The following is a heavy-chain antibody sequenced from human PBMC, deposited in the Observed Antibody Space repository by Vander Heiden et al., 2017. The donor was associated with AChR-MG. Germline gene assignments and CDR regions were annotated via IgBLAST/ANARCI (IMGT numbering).Heavy chain of an antibody. CDR2: IIPILGIA. CDR1: GGTFSSYA. V-gene: IGHV1-69*04. J-gene: IGHJ4*02. CDR3: ARDVEQQLVAGGLDY. Sequence: KKPGSSVKVSCKASGGTFSSYAISWVRQAPGQGLEWMGRIIPILGIANYAQKFQGRVTITADKSTSTAYMELSSLRSEDTAVYYCARDVEQQLVAGGLDYWGQGTLVTVSS. D-gene: IGHD6-13*01.